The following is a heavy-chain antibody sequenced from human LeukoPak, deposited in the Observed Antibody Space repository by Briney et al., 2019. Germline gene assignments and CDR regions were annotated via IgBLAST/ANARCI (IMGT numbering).Heavy chain of an antibody. Sequence: PGGSLRLSCAASGFTFSSYGIHWVRQAPGKGLEWVSFIRLGGRDKYYAESVKGRFTVSTDSARNTLYLQMSSLRTEDTAVYYCARDSAEPTLRYFDCWGQGTLVIVSS. J-gene: IGHJ4*02. CDR1: GFTFSSYG. CDR3: ARDSAEPTLRYFDC. V-gene: IGHV3-30*02. CDR2: IRLGGRDK. D-gene: IGHD1-14*01.